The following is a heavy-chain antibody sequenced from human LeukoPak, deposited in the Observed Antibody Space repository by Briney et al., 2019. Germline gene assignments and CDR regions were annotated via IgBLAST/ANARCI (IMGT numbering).Heavy chain of an antibody. J-gene: IGHJ4*02. CDR3: ARGGPLAGGYFDWAPGD. Sequence: ASVKVSCKASGYTFTSYDINRVRQATGQGLEWMGWMNPNSGNTGYAQKFQGRVTMTRNTSISTAYMELSSLRSEDTAVYYCARGGPLAGGYFDWAPGDWGQGTLVTVSS. CDR2: MNPNSGNT. V-gene: IGHV1-8*01. CDR1: GYTFTSYD. D-gene: IGHD3-9*01.